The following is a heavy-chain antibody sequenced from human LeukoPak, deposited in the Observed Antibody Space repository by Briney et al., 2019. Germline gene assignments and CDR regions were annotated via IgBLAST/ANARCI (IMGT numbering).Heavy chain of an antibody. CDR2: ISGSGGST. D-gene: IGHD4-17*01. J-gene: IGHJ6*03. Sequence: GGSLRLSCAASGFTFSSYAMSWVRQAPGKGLEWVSAISGSGGSTYYADSVKGRFTISRDNSKNTLYLQMNSLRAEDTAVYYCAQEGDYGNYYYYMDVWGKGTTVTVSS. CDR3: AQEGDYGNYYYYMDV. CDR1: GFTFSSYA. V-gene: IGHV3-23*01.